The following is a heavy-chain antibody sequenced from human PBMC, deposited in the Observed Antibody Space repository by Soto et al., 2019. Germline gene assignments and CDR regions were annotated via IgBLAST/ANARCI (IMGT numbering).Heavy chain of an antibody. D-gene: IGHD6-19*01. V-gene: IGHV6-1*01. CDR1: GDSVSSNSAA. CDR3: ASTTWLDNAFDI. CDR2: TYYRSKWYN. J-gene: IGHJ3*02. Sequence: SQTLSLTCAISGDSVSSNSAAWNWIRQSPSRGLEWLGRTYYRSKWYNDYVGSVKSRITINPDTSKNQFSLQLNSLTPEDTAVYYCASTTWLDNAFDIWGQGTMVTVSS.